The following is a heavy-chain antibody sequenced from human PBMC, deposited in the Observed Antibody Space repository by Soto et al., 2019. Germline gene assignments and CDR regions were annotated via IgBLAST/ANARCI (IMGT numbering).Heavy chain of an antibody. V-gene: IGHV3-7*03. D-gene: IGHD4-17*01. CDR3: AREVVKATVTIFVRWFDP. CDR2: IKQDGSEK. Sequence: PGGSLRLSCAASGFTFSSYWMSWVRQAPGKGLEWVANIKQDGSEKYYVDSVKGRFTISRDNAKNSLYLQMNSLRAEDTAVYYCAREVVKATVTIFVRWFDPWGQGTLVTVSS. CDR1: GFTFSSYW. J-gene: IGHJ5*02.